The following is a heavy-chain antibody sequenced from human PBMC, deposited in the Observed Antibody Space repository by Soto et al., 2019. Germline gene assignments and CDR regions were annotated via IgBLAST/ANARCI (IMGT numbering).Heavy chain of an antibody. CDR2: INHSGST. CDR3: ARGVGYGDYA. Sequence: QVQLQQWGAGLLKPSETLSLTCAVYGGSFSGYYWSWIRQPPGKGLEWIGEINHSGSTNYNPSLKSRVTISVDTSKNQFSLKLSSVTAADTAVYYCARGVGYGDYAWGQGTLVTVSS. CDR1: GGSFSGYY. D-gene: IGHD4-17*01. V-gene: IGHV4-34*01. J-gene: IGHJ5*02.